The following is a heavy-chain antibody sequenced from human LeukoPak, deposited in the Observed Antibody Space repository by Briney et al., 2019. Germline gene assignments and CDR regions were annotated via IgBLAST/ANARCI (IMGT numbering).Heavy chain of an antibody. D-gene: IGHD3-10*01. V-gene: IGHV3-66*01. Sequence: ETLSLTCAVYGGSFSGYYWSWIRQPPGKGLEWVSVIYSGGKTYHADSVKGRFTISRDNSKNTLYLQMSSLRAEDTAVYYCARVYYGSGSLYQYYYYMDVWGKGTTVTISS. CDR3: ARVYYGSGSLYQYYYYMDV. CDR2: IYSGGKT. CDR1: GGSFSGYY. J-gene: IGHJ6*03.